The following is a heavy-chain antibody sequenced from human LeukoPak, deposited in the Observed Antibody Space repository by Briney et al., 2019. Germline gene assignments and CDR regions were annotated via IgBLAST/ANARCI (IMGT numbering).Heavy chain of an antibody. J-gene: IGHJ5*02. CDR1: GLTFDDYA. CDR3: AKGDSSGYYYNWFDP. V-gene: IGHV3-9*03. CDR2: ISWNSGSI. D-gene: IGHD3-22*01. Sequence: GGSLRLSCAASGLTFDDYAMHWVRQAPGKGLEWVSGISWNSGSIGYADSVKGRFTISRDNAKNSLYLQMNSLRAEDMALYYCAKGDSSGYYYNWFDPWGQGTLVTVSS.